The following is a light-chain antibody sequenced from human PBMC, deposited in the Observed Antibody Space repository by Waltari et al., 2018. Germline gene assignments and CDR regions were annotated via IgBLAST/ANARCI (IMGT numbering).Light chain of an antibody. CDR3: CSYAGIWV. CDR1: GSDVGDFNS. J-gene: IGLJ3*02. V-gene: IGLV2-11*01. Sequence: QSALTQPRSVSGSPGQSVTISCTGTGSDVGDFNSVSWYQQHPGKAPKLVIFDVTKRPSGVLDRFSGSKSGTSASLTVSGLQAEDEADYYCCSYAGIWVFGGGPKLTVL. CDR2: DVT.